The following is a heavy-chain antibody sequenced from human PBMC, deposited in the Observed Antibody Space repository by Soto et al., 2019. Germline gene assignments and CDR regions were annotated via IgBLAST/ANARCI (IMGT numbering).Heavy chain of an antibody. Sequence: PGGSLRLSCAASRYTFKSHGLSWVRQAPGKGLEWVSTIDSSGVNTHYADSVKGRFTISRDNSRNTLHLQMHDLRADDTALYYCVSWGSACFDYWGRGTVVTVAS. D-gene: IGHD3-16*01. CDR3: VSWGSACFDY. V-gene: IGHV3-23*01. CDR1: RYTFKSHG. CDR2: IDSSGVNT. J-gene: IGHJ4*02.